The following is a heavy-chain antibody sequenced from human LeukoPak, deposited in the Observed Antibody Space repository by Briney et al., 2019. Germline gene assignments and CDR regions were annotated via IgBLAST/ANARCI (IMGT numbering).Heavy chain of an antibody. CDR3: ARADILTGYYPVDP. CDR2: ISVYNGNT. CDR1: GYTFTCYG. J-gene: IGHJ5*02. V-gene: IGHV1-18*01. D-gene: IGHD3-9*01. Sequence: ASVKVTCKASGYTFTCYGISWVRHAPGQGLEWMGWISVYNGNTNYAQTLQGRVTMTTDTSTSTAYMDLRSLRSDDTAVYYCARADILTGYYPVDPWGQGTLVTVSS.